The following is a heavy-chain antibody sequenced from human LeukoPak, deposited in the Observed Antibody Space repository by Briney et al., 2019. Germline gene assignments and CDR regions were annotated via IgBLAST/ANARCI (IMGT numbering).Heavy chain of an antibody. CDR2: IYYSGST. V-gene: IGHV4-39*07. Sequence: SETLSLTCTVSGGSISSSSYYWGWIRQPPGMGLEWIGNIYYSGSTYYNPSLKSRVTISVDTSKSQFSLNLNSVTAADTAVYYCARGGAARLHFQNWGQGTLVTVSS. D-gene: IGHD6-6*01. CDR1: GGSISSSSYY. CDR3: ARGGAARLHFQN. J-gene: IGHJ1*01.